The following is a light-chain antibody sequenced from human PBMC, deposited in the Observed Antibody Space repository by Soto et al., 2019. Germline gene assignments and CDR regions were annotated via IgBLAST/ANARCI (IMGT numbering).Light chain of an antibody. CDR3: QHYTTWPIT. V-gene: IGKV3-15*01. CDR2: GAS. CDR1: HSVSSR. J-gene: IGKJ4*01. Sequence: EIVMTHSPATLSVSPGERATLSCRASHSVSSRLGWYQQKPGQAPRLLIYGASTRATGLPARFSGSGSGKEFTLTISSLQSEDFAVSYCQHYTTWPITFGGGTKVEI.